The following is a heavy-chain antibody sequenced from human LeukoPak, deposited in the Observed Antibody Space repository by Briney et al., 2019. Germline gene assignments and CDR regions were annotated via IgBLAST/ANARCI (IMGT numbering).Heavy chain of an antibody. V-gene: IGHV1-24*01. Sequence: ASVKVSCKVSGCTLTELSMHWVRQAPGKGLEWMGGFDPEDGETLYAQRFQGRVTMTKDTSTDTVYMELSSLKSEDTAVYYCAAPSGSFLGYYYGMDVWGQGTTVTVSS. CDR1: GCTLTELS. CDR2: FDPEDGET. J-gene: IGHJ6*02. D-gene: IGHD1-26*01. CDR3: AAPSGSFLGYYYGMDV.